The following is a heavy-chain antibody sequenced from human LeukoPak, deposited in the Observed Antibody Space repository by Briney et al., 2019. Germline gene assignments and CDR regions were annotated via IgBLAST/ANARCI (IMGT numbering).Heavy chain of an antibody. CDR1: GGPFNTYS. Sequence: SAKVSCKVSGGPFNTYSVNWVRQAPGQGLEWMGALLPIFGSPNYAQEFQGRVTITADESTTTAYMELSSLRSDDTAVYYCARVTSLLVMDVWGKGTTVTVSS. CDR2: LLPIFGSP. CDR3: ARVTSLLVMDV. J-gene: IGHJ6*03. V-gene: IGHV1-69*13. D-gene: IGHD6-6*01.